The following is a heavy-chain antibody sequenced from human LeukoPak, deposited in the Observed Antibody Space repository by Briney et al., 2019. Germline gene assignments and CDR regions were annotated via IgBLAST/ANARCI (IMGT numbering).Heavy chain of an antibody. D-gene: IGHD3-9*01. J-gene: IGHJ4*02. CDR2: ISGSGGST. CDR1: GFTFSSYA. CDR3: AKFNRNYDISTGYYKARYYFDY. Sequence: PGGSLRLSCAASGFTFSSYAMSWVRQAPGKGLEWVSAISGSGGSTYYADSVKGRFTISRDNSKNTLYLQMNSLRAEDTAVYYCAKFNRNYDISTGYYKARYYFDYWGQGTLVTVSS. V-gene: IGHV3-23*01.